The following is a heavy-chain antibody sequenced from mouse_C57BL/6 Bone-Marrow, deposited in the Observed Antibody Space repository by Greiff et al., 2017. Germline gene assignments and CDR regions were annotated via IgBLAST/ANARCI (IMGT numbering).Heavy chain of an antibody. D-gene: IGHD1-1*01. CDR2: INPYNGGT. J-gene: IGHJ1*03. V-gene: IGHV1-19*01. CDR3: SRVTTVVARYFDV. Sequence: EVQLQQSGPVLVKPGASVKMSCKASGYTFTDYYMNWVKQSHGKSLEWIGVINPYNGGTSYNQKFKGKATLTVDQSSSTAYMELNSLTSEDSSVYYCSRVTTVVARYFDVWGTGTTGTVSS. CDR1: GYTFTDYY.